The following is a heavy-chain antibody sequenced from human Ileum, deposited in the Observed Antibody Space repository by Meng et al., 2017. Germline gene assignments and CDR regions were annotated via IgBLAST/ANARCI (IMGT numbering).Heavy chain of an antibody. CDR3: ARLRGNTMVET. J-gene: IGHJ4*02. CDR1: GFTVSSRY. V-gene: IGHV3-53*04. D-gene: IGHD3-10*01. Sequence: GGSLRLSCAASGFTVSSRYMSWVRQAPGAGLEWLSVIFLDGKTFYADSVKGRFTISRQNSENTLYLQMNSLTVDDTAVYYCARLRGNTMVETWGQGALVTVSS. CDR2: IFLDGKT.